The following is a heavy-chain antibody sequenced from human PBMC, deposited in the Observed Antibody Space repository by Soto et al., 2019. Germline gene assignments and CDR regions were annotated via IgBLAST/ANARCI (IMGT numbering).Heavy chain of an antibody. Sequence: PGWSLRLSCAASGFTFSSYAMSWVRQAPGKGLEWVSAISGSGGSTYYADSVKGRFTISRDNSKNTLYLQMNSLRAEDTAVYYCAKGPYCSSTSCYSPANWFEPWGEGTLVTDSS. CDR1: GFTFSSYA. D-gene: IGHD2-2*01. CDR3: AKGPYCSSTSCYSPANWFEP. CDR2: ISGSGGST. J-gene: IGHJ5*02. V-gene: IGHV3-23*01.